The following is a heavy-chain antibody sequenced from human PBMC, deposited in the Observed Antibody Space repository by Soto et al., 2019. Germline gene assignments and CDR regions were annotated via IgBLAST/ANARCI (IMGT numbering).Heavy chain of an antibody. CDR3: ERDNGGY. CDR1: GFSFRTYA. J-gene: IGHJ4*02. Sequence: QEQLVESGGGVVQPGRSLRLSCAASGFSFRTYAMHWVRQAPGKGLEWVAVISSDGRKEFYVDSVKGRFTISRDNSKNKLYLQMNSPRSDDTAMYYGERDNGGYWGQGTLVTVSS. V-gene: IGHV3-30*04. CDR2: ISSDGRKE. D-gene: IGHD2-8*01.